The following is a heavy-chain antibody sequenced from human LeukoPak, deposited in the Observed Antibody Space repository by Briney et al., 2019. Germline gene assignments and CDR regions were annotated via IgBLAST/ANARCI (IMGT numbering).Heavy chain of an antibody. CDR1: GFTFSSYT. D-gene: IGHD3-16*01. CDR2: IISSTSTR. V-gene: IGHV3-48*01. CDR3: ARDKDYAFDI. Sequence: GGSLTLSCAASGFTFSSYTMNWIRQAPGKGLEWVSYIISSTSTRSYADSVMGRFTISRDNDKNSLYLQMNSLRPEDTGVYYCARDKDYAFDIWGQGTIVTVSS. J-gene: IGHJ3*02.